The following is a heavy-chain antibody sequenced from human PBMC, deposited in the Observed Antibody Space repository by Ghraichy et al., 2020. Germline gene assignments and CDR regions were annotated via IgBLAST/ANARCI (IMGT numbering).Heavy chain of an antibody. V-gene: IGHV3-38-3*01. CDR1: GFTVSSNE. CDR2: ISGGST. Sequence: GGSLRLSCAASGFTVSSNEMSWVRQAPGKGLEWVSSISGGSTYYADSRKGRFTISRDNSKNTLHLQMNSLRAEDTAVYYCKKDFPGSYSSSSVSSYFDYWGQGTLVTVSS. J-gene: IGHJ4*02. D-gene: IGHD6-6*01. CDR3: KKDFPGSYSSSSVSSYFDY.